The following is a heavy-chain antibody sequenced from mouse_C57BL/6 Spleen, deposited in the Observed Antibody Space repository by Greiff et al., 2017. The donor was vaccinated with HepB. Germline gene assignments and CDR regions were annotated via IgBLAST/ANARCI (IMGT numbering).Heavy chain of an antibody. CDR1: GYSITSGYY. CDR2: ISYDGSN. J-gene: IGHJ2*01. D-gene: IGHD2-3*01. V-gene: IGHV3-6*01. CDR3: ARSNGYYLRGYFDY. Sequence: VQLKQSGPGLVKPSQSLSLTCSVTGYSITSGYYWNWIRQFPGNKLEWMGYISYDGSNNYNPSLKNRISITRDTSKNQFFLKLNSVTTEDTATYYCARSNGYYLRGYFDYWGQGTTLTVSS.